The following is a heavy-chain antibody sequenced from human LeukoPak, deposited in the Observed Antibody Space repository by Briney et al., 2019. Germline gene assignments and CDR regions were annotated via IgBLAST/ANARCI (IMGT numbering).Heavy chain of an antibody. V-gene: IGHV3-66*01. D-gene: IGHD2-2*01. Sequence: GGSLRLSCAASGFTVSSNYMSWVRQAPGKGLEWVSVIYSGGSTYYADSVKGRFTISRDNSKNTLYLQMNSLRAEDTAVYYCAKSLRVVPAAYDYWGQGTLVTVSS. CDR2: IYSGGST. CDR3: AKSLRVVPAAYDY. J-gene: IGHJ4*02. CDR1: GFTVSSNY.